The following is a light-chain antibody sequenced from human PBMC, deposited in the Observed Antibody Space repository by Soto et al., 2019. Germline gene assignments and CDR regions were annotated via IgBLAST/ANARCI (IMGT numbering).Light chain of an antibody. V-gene: IGKV1-17*01. CDR2: GAS. Sequence: DIQMTQSPSSLSASVGDRVTITCRASQGIRNDLGWYQQKPGKAPKRLIYGASSLESGVPSRFSGSGSGTEFALTISSLQPADFATYDCLQHNSYVSYTFGQGTKLEIK. J-gene: IGKJ2*01. CDR3: LQHNSYVSYT. CDR1: QGIRND.